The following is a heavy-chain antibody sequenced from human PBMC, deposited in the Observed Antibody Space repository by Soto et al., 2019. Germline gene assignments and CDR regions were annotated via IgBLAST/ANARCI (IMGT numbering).Heavy chain of an antibody. V-gene: IGHV4-59*01. CDR1: GGSISVYY. CDR2: IYDSGSP. CDR3: ARGVGSSPPRY. Sequence: QVQLQESGPGQVKPSETLSLTCTISGGSISVYYWSWIRQPPGQALEWIGYIYDSGSPYYNPSLRGRVIISADTPKTQTSLKLTSATAADTAVYYCARGVGSSPPRYWGRGTLVTVSS. J-gene: IGHJ4*02. D-gene: IGHD1-26*01.